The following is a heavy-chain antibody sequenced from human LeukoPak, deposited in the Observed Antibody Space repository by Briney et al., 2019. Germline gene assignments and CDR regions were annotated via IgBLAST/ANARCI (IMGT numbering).Heavy chain of an antibody. V-gene: IGHV3-7*03. Sequence: GGSLRLSCAASGFTFSSYAMSWVRQAPGKGLEWVANIKQDGSAKPYVDSVKGRFTISRDNAKNSLFLQMNSLRVEDTAVYYCARDNGWSADFWGQGTLVTVSS. CDR1: GFTFSSYA. CDR3: ARDNGWSADF. CDR2: IKQDGSAK. D-gene: IGHD2-15*01. J-gene: IGHJ4*02.